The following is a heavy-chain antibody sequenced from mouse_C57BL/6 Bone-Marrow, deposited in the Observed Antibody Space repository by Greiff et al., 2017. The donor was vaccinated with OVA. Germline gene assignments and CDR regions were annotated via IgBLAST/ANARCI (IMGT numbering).Heavy chain of an antibody. CDR2: IDPSDSYT. J-gene: IGHJ4*01. V-gene: IGHV1-69*01. CDR3: ARGDYAMDY. Sequence: QVQLQQPGAELVKPGASVKMSCKASGYTFTSYWITWVKQRPGQGLEWIGEIDPSDSYTNYNQKFKGKSTLTVDKSSSTAYMQLSSLTSEDSAVYYCARGDYAMDYWGQGTSVTVSS. CDR1: GYTFTSYW.